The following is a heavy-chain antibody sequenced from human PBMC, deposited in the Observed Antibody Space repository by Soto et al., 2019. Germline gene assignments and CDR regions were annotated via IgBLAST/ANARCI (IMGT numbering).Heavy chain of an antibody. D-gene: IGHD1-26*01. J-gene: IGHJ4*02. Sequence: EVQLVESGGGLIQPGGSLRLSCAVSGFTVSNNYMSWVRQAPGKGLEGVSVIYSGGYTAYGDSVKGRFTISRDNSKNTPFLKMNSRGADDPAFFSWAAEPGGGGYWGQGTLVTVSS. V-gene: IGHV3-53*01. CDR2: IYSGGYT. CDR3: AAEPGGGGY. CDR1: GFTVSNNY.